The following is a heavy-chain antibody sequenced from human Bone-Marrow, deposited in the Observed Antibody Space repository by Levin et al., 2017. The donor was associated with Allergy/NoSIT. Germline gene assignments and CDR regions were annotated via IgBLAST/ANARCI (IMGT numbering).Heavy chain of an antibody. CDR3: TTEVSGRGTGYCSGGSCYGSYDY. D-gene: IGHD2-15*01. Sequence: GGSLRLSCAASGFTFSNAWMSWVRQAPGKGLEWVGRIKSKTDGGTTDYAAPVKGRFTISRDDSKNTLYLQMNSLKTEDTAVYYCTTEVSGRGTGYCSGGSCYGSYDYWGQGTLVTVSS. CDR1: GFTFSNAW. CDR2: IKSKTDGGTT. V-gene: IGHV3-15*01. J-gene: IGHJ4*02.